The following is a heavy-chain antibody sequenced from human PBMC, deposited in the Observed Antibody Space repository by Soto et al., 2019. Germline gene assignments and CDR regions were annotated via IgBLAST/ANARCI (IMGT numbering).Heavy chain of an antibody. CDR2: ISGSGGST. Sequence: PGGSLRLSCAASGFTFSSYAMSWVRQAPGKGLEWVSAISGSGGSTYYADSVKGRFTISRDNSKNTLYLQMNSLRAEDTAVYYCAKDLPHGAFGVVIMRPDAFDIWGQGTMVTVSS. D-gene: IGHD3-3*01. CDR3: AKDLPHGAFGVVIMRPDAFDI. V-gene: IGHV3-23*01. CDR1: GFTFSSYA. J-gene: IGHJ3*02.